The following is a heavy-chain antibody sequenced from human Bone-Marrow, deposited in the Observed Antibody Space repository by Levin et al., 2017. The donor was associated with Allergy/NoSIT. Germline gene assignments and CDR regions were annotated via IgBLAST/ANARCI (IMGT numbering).Heavy chain of an antibody. CDR2: ISISGTTT. J-gene: IGHJ3*01. CDR1: GFTFGRDA. Sequence: PGGSLRLSCAASGFTFGRDAMTWVRQAPGKGLEWVSSISISGTTTDYADSVKGRFTISRDTAKKTLFLQLDSLRAEDTAVYFCAKTMITTYGDAIDFWGQGTLVIVSS. CDR3: AKTMITTYGDAIDF. V-gene: IGHV3-23*01. D-gene: IGHD3-22*01.